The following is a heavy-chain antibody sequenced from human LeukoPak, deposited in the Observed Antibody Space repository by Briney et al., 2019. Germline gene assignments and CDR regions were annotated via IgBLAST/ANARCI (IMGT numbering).Heavy chain of an antibody. Sequence: RGSLRLSCVGSEFTFSSHWMTWVRQVPGKGLEWVAHIKPDGSATYYVDFVKGRFTISRDNAKNSLYLQMNNLRADDTAVYYCARGFCSGGVCYRGGFDHWGQGTLVTVSS. CDR2: IKPDGSAT. D-gene: IGHD2-15*01. CDR3: ARGFCSGGVCYRGGFDH. CDR1: EFTFSSHW. V-gene: IGHV3-7*03. J-gene: IGHJ4*02.